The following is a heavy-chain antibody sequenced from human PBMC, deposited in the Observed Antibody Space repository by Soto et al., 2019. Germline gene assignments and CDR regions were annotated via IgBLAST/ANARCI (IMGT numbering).Heavy chain of an antibody. D-gene: IGHD6-19*01. Sequence: EVQLLESGGGLVQPGGSLRLSCAASGFTFSRYAMSWVRQAPGKGLEWVSAISGSGGSTYYAASVKGRFTISRDNSKNTLYLQMNSLRAEHTAVYYCAKEPGSGRVLSDYWGQGTLVTVSS. V-gene: IGHV3-23*01. CDR1: GFTFSRYA. J-gene: IGHJ4*02. CDR2: ISGSGGST. CDR3: AKEPGSGRVLSDY.